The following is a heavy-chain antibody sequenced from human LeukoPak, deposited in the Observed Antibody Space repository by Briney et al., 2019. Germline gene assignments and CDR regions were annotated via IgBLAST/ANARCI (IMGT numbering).Heavy chain of an antibody. J-gene: IGHJ2*01. CDR3: ARDGGGFDL. V-gene: IGHV4-59*01. CDR2: IYDSGST. Sequence: PSETLSFTCTVSGGSISSYYWSWIRQPPGKGLEWIGYIYDSGSTKYNPSLKSRVNTSVDTSKNQFSLKLRSVTAADTAVYFCARDGGGFDLWGRGTLVTVSS. CDR1: GGSISSYY. D-gene: IGHD3-10*01.